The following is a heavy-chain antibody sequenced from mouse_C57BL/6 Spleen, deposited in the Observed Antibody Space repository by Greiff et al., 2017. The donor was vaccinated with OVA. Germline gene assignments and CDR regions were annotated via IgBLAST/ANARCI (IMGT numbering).Heavy chain of an antibody. CDR1: GYTFTSYW. CDR3: ARRVKATYYFDY. V-gene: IGHV1-55*01. CDR2: IYPGSGST. J-gene: IGHJ2*01. Sequence: QVQLQQPGAELVKPGASVQMSCTASGYTFTSYWITWVKQRPGQGLEWIGDIYPGSGSTNYNEKFKSKATLTVDTSSSTAYMQLSSLTSEDSAVYYCARRVKATYYFDYWGQGTTLTVSS.